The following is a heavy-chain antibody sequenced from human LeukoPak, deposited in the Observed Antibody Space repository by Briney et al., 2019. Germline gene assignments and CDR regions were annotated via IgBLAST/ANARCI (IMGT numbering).Heavy chain of an antibody. V-gene: IGHV1-2*02. CDR1: GYTFTSYG. J-gene: IGHJ6*03. CDR3: ASGSPSAYYYYYMDV. CDR2: INPNSGGT. D-gene: IGHD3-10*01. Sequence: ASVKVSCKASGYTFTSYGISWVRQAPGQGLEWMGWINPNSGGTNYAQKFQGRVTMTRDTSISTAYMELSRLRSDDTAVYYCASGSPSAYYYYYMDVWGKGTTVTISS.